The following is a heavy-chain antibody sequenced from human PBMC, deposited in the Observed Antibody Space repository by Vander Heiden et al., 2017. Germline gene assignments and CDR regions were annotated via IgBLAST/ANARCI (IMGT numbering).Heavy chain of an antibody. J-gene: IGHJ5*02. CDR1: GGSFSGCY. V-gene: IGHV4-34*01. Sequence: QVQLQQWGAGLLKPSETLSLTCAANGGSFSGCYWSWIRQPPGKGLEWIGEINHSGSTNYNPSLKSRVTISVDTAKNQFSLKLSSVTAADTAVYYCARDKEYYYGSGRSFFDPWGQGTLGTVAS. CDR2: INHSGST. CDR3: ARDKEYYYGSGRSFFDP. D-gene: IGHD3-10*01.